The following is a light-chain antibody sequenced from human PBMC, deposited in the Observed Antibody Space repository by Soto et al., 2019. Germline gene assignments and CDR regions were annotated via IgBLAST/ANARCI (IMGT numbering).Light chain of an antibody. CDR2: WAS. V-gene: IGKV4-1*01. Sequence: VMTHSPDSLAVSLGERATINCKSSQNILYTSTNKNYVAWYQQKPGQPPKLLIYWASIRDSGVPDRFSGSGSGTEFTLTISSLQPDDFATYYCQQYNSYSWTFGQGTKVDIK. J-gene: IGKJ1*01. CDR1: QNILYTSTNKNY. CDR3: QQYNSYSWT.